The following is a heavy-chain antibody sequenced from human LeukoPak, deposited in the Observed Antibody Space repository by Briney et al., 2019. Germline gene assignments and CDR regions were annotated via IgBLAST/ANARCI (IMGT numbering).Heavy chain of an antibody. V-gene: IGHV3-23*01. D-gene: IGHD1-14*01. J-gene: IGHJ4*02. CDR3: AKPNIYHSPFDY. CDR1: GFTFSSYA. Sequence: GGSLRRSCAASGFTFSSYAMSWVRQAPGKGLEWVSAISGSGGSTYYADSVKGRFTISRDNSKNTLYLQMNRLRAEDTAVYYCAKPNIYHSPFDYWGQGTLVTVPS. CDR2: ISGSGGST.